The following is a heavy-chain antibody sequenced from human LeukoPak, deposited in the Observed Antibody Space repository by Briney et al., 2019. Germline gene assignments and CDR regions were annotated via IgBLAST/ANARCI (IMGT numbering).Heavy chain of an antibody. J-gene: IGHJ4*02. D-gene: IGHD6-13*01. Sequence: SPSETLSLTCTVSGGSLSGHYWSWIRQPPGKAPEWIGYVSHSGSSSYNPSLRGRVSISVDTSMSQFSLKVLSVTAADTAVYYCTRHARNSWHSDHWGQGAVVTVSS. CDR1: GGSLSGHY. CDR3: TRHARNSWHSDH. CDR2: VSHSGSS. V-gene: IGHV4-59*08.